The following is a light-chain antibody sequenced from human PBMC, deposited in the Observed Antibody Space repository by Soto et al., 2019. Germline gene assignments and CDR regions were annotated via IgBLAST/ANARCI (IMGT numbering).Light chain of an antibody. CDR2: RNN. CDR3: AAWDDSLSGWV. CDR1: SSNIGSNY. Sequence: QPVLTQPPSASGTPGQRVTISCSGSSSNIGSNYVYWYQQLPGTAPKLLIYRNNQRPSGVPDRFSGSKSGTSASLAISGLRSEDEADYYCAAWDDSLSGWVLGGGTKVTVL. V-gene: IGLV1-47*01. J-gene: IGLJ3*02.